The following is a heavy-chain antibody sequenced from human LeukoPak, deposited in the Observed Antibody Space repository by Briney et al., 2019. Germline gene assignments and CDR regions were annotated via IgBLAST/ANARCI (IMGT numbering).Heavy chain of an antibody. CDR1: GFTFSSYW. Sequence: GGSLRLSCAASGFTFSSYWMSWVRQAPGKGLEWVANIKQDGSEKYYVDSVKGRFTISRDNAKNSLYPQMNSLRAEDTAVYYCATHIVVVPAAIGWFDPWGQGTLVTVSS. CDR3: ATHIVVVPAAIGWFDP. V-gene: IGHV3-7*01. J-gene: IGHJ5*02. CDR2: IKQDGSEK. D-gene: IGHD2-2*02.